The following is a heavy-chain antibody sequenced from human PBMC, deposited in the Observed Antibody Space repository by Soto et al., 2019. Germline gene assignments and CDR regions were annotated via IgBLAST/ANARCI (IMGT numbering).Heavy chain of an antibody. CDR3: ARKSGTNRFDP. CDR1: GGSFSGYY. Sequence: PSETLSLTCAVYGGSFSGYYWSWIRQPPGKGLEWIGEINHSGSTNYNPSLKSRVTISVDTSKNQFSLKLSSVTAADTAVYYCARKSGTNRFDPWGQGTLVTVSS. D-gene: IGHD1-1*01. V-gene: IGHV4-34*01. CDR2: INHSGST. J-gene: IGHJ5*02.